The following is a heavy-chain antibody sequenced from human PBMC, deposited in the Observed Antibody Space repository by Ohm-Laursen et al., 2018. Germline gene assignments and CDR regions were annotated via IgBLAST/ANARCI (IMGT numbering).Heavy chain of an antibody. J-gene: IGHJ3*02. Sequence: SDTLSLTCAVNGESSSGYFWNWIRQPPGKGLEWIGEINQSGSTNYNPSLRSRVTISVDTSKNQFSLKLSSVTAADTAVYYCARSQYYYGSGSLDFDAFDIWGQGTMVTVSS. CDR2: INQSGST. D-gene: IGHD3-10*01. CDR1: GESSSGYF. CDR3: ARSQYYYGSGSLDFDAFDI. V-gene: IGHV4-34*01.